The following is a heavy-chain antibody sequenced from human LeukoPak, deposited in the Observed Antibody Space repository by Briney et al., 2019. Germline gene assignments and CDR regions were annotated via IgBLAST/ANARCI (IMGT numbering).Heavy chain of an antibody. V-gene: IGHV4-59*08. CDR1: GGSISSYY. D-gene: IGHD5-18*01. J-gene: IGHJ4*02. CDR3: ASRGYSYGYDY. CDR2: IYYSGST. Sequence: NPSETLSLTCTVSGGSISSYYWSWIRQPPGKGLEWIGYIYYSGSTNYNPSLKSRVTISVDTSKNQFSLKLSSVTAADTAVYYCASRGYSYGYDYWGQGTLVTVSS.